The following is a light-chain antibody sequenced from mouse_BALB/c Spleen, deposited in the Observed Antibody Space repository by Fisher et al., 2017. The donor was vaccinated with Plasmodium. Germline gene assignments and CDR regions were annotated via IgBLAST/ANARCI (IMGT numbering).Light chain of an antibody. CDR3: MQHLESPFT. CDR1: KSLLHSNGNTC. V-gene: IGKV2-137*01. Sequence: DIVMTQSPPSVIVTPGESVSISCRSSKSLLHSNGNTCLYWILQRPGQSPQLLIYWMSNLASGVPDRFSGSGSGTSFTLRISRVEAEDVGVYYCMQHLESPFTFGGGTKLEIK. CDR2: WMS. J-gene: IGKJ2*01.